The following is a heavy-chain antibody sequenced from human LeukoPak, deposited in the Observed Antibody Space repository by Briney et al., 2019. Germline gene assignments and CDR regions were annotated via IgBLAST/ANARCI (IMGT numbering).Heavy chain of an antibody. CDR2: INPNTGDT. Sequence: ASVKVSCKASGYTFTGYYIHWVRQAPGQGLEWMGWINPNTGDTNYAQKFQGRVTMTRDTSISTAYMDLSRLRSDDTALYYCASRAVVSLNSWGQGTLVTVSS. D-gene: IGHD3-22*01. V-gene: IGHV1-2*02. CDR3: ASRAVVSLNS. J-gene: IGHJ4*02. CDR1: GYTFTGYY.